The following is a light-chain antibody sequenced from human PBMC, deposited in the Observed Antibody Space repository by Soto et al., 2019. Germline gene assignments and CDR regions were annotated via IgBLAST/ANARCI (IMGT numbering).Light chain of an antibody. Sequence: DIQMTQSPSSLSASVGDRITITCRASQSISWKLNWYQQRPGKAPKLLIYAASSLQSGVPSRFSGSGSGTGFTLTICSLQPEDFATYYCQQSFRRWTFGQGTKVEIK. V-gene: IGKV1-39*01. CDR1: QSISWK. J-gene: IGKJ1*01. CDR2: AAS. CDR3: QQSFRRWT.